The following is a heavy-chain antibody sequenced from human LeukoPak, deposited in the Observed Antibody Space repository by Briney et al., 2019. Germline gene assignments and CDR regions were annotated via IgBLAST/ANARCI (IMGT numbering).Heavy chain of an antibody. D-gene: IGHD3-10*01. CDR2: INAGNGNT. CDR1: GYTFTSYA. V-gene: IGHV1-3*01. CDR3: ARGSLGWIGDFDY. J-gene: IGHJ4*02. Sequence: GASVKVSCKASGYTFTSYAMHWVRQAPGQRLEWMGWINAGNGNTKYSQKFQGRVTITRDTSASTAYMELSSLRSEDTAVYYCARGSLGWIGDFDYWGQGTLVTVSS.